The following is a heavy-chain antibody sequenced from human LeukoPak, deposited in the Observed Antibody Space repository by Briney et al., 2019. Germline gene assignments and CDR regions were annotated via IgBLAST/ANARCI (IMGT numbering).Heavy chain of an antibody. CDR2: IYTSGST. D-gene: IGHD6-19*01. Sequence: SETLSLTCTVSGGSISSYYWSWIRQPAGKGLEWIGRIYTSGSTNYNPSLKGRVTMSVDTSKNQFSLKLSSVTAADTAVYYCARDGVDSSGWYYFDYWGQGTLVTVSS. V-gene: IGHV4-4*07. J-gene: IGHJ4*02. CDR3: ARDGVDSSGWYYFDY. CDR1: GGSISSYY.